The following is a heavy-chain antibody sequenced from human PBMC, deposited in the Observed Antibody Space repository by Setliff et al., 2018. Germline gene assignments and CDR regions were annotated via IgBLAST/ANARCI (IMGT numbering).Heavy chain of an antibody. CDR3: ARDGYYDSSGYYHPDAFDI. Sequence: SETLSLTCTVSGVSISSYYWSWIRQPPGKGPEWIAYIYYSGSTNYNPSLKSRVTISLDTSKNQFSLKLSSVTAADTAVYYCARDGYYDSSGYYHPDAFDIWGQGTMVTVSS. J-gene: IGHJ3*02. CDR1: GVSISSYY. CDR2: IYYSGST. D-gene: IGHD3-22*01. V-gene: IGHV4-59*01.